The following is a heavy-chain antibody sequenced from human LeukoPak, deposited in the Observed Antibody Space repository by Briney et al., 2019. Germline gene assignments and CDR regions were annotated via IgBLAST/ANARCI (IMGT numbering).Heavy chain of an antibody. D-gene: IGHD3-10*01. CDR1: GGSFSGYY. CDR3: ARTYYYGSGSYYDY. V-gene: IGHV4-34*01. J-gene: IGHJ4*02. Sequence: PSETLSLTCAVYGGSFSGYYWSWIRQPPGKGLEWIGEINHSGSTNYNPSLKSRVTISVDMSKNQFSLKLSSVTAADTAVYYCARTYYYGSGSYYDYWGQGTLVTVSS. CDR2: INHSGST.